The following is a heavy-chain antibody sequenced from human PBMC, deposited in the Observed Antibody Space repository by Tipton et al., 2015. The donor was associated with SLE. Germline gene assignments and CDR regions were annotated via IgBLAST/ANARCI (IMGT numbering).Heavy chain of an antibody. V-gene: IGHV4-34*01. J-gene: IGHJ4*02. CDR3: ASERTGGYFDY. CDR2: INHSGST. Sequence: TLSLTCAVYGGSFSGYYWSWIRQPPGKGLEWIGEINHSGSTNYNPSLKSRVTISVDTSKNQFSLKLSSVTAADTAAYYCASERTGGYFDYWGQGTLVTVSS. CDR1: GGSFSGYY. D-gene: IGHD7-27*01.